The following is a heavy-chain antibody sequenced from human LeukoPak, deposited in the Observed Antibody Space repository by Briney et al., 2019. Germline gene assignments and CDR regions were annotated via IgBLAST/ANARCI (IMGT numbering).Heavy chain of an antibody. CDR2: IDSSGTT. CDR1: GGSFTTYY. D-gene: IGHD3-10*01. Sequence: PSETLSLTCTVSGGSFTTYYWSWIRQPAGRGLEWIGHIDSSGTTNYNPSLKSRVTMSTDPSKNQFSLKLSSVTAADTAVYYCARDVHGSGSFNPWGQGTLVTVSS. CDR3: ARDVHGSGSFNP. V-gene: IGHV4-4*07. J-gene: IGHJ5*02.